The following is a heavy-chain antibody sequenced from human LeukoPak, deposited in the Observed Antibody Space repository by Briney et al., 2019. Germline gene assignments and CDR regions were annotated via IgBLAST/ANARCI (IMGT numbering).Heavy chain of an antibody. CDR1: GGSISSGSYY. CDR3: ARFDTPKYYFDY. D-gene: IGHD2-2*02. CDR2: IYTSGST. V-gene: IGHV4-61*02. Sequence: PSQTLSHTCTVSGGSISSGSYYWSWIRQPAGKGLEWIGRIYTSGSTNYNPSLKSRVTISVDTSKNQFSLKLSSVTAADTAVYYCARFDTPKYYFDYWGQGTLVTVSS. J-gene: IGHJ4*02.